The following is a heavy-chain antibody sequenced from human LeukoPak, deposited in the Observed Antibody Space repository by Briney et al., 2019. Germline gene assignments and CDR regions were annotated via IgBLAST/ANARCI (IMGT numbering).Heavy chain of an antibody. Sequence: GASVKVSCKVSEYTLTELSMHWVRQAPGKGLEWLGGFDTEDGEIIYAQKFQGRVTMSDDTSTETAYMELGSLRSDDTGVYYCAADRGDYSGSYWTAFDIWGQGTMVTVSS. V-gene: IGHV1-24*01. J-gene: IGHJ3*02. CDR2: FDTEDGEI. D-gene: IGHD1-26*01. CDR1: EYTLTELS. CDR3: AADRGDYSGSYWTAFDI.